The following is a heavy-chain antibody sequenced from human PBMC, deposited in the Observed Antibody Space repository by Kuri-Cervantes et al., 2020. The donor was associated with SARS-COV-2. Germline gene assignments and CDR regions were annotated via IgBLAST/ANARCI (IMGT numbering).Heavy chain of an antibody. J-gene: IGHJ5*02. CDR1: GFTFSSYW. CDR3: ARGVGCSSTSCYTGTFDP. CDR2: INSDGSST. V-gene: IGHV3-74*01. D-gene: IGHD2-2*02. Sequence: GESLKISCAASGFTFSSYWMHWVRQAPGKGLAWVSRINSDGSSTSYADSVKGRFTISRDNAKNTLYLQMNSLRAEDTAVYYCARGVGCSSTSCYTGTFDPWGHGTLVTVSS.